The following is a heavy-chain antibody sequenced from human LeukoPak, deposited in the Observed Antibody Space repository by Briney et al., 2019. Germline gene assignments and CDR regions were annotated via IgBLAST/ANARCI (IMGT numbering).Heavy chain of an antibody. V-gene: IGHV3-53*01. CDR2: IYSGGST. CDR3: ARLHLSLGRAFDI. J-gene: IGHJ3*02. CDR1: GFTVSSNY. D-gene: IGHD1-26*01. Sequence: GGSLRLSCAASGFTVSSNYMSWVRQAPGKGLEWVSVIYSGGSTYYADSVKGRFTISRDNSKNTLYLQMNSLRAEDTAVYYCARLHLSLGRAFDIWGQGTMVTVSS.